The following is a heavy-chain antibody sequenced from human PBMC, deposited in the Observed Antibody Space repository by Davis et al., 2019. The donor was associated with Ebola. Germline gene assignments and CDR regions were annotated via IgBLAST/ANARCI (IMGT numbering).Heavy chain of an antibody. V-gene: IGHV1-3*01. CDR1: GYTFTSYA. CDR2: INAGNGNT. CDR3: ARVLGGYDQGKYYYYGMDV. Sequence: ASVKVSCKASGYTFTSYAMHWVRQAPGQRLEWMGWINAGNGNTKYSQKIQGRVTLTTDTSTSTVYMELTSLRSDDTAVYYCARVLGGYDQGKYYYYGMDVWGQGTTVTVSS. D-gene: IGHD5-12*01. J-gene: IGHJ6*02.